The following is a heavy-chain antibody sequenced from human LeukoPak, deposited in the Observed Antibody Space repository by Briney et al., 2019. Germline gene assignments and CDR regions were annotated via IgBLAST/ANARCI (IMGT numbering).Heavy chain of an antibody. CDR1: GGSITSYC. D-gene: IGHD1-26*01. J-gene: IGHJ2*01. CDR3: ARRGANSGSYSHFDL. CDR2: IYYSGST. V-gene: IGHV4-59*01. Sequence: SETLSLTCTVSGGSITSYCWSWIRRPPGKGLEWIGYIYYSGSTNYNPSLKSRVTISVDTSRNQFSLKLSSVTAADTAVYYCARRGANSGSYSHFDLWGRGTLVTVSS.